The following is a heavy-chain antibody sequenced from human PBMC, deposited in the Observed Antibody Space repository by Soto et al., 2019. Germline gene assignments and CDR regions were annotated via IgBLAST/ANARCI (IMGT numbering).Heavy chain of an antibody. J-gene: IGHJ2*01. CDR1: GGTFSSYA. CDR3: ARSSHTYYYDSSAYDTPVWYFDL. Sequence: SVKVSCKASGGTFSSYAISWVRQAPGQGLEWMGGIIPIFGTANYAQKFQGRVTITADESTSTAYMELSSLRSEDTAVYYCARSSHTYYYDSSAYDTPVWYFDLWGRGTLVTVSS. D-gene: IGHD3-22*01. CDR2: IIPIFGTA. V-gene: IGHV1-69*13.